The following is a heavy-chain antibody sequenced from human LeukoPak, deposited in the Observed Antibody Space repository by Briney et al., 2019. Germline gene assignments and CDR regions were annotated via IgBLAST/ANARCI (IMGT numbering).Heavy chain of an antibody. CDR3: ARARDGYDY. CDR2: IKQDGSEK. V-gene: IGHV3-7*01. Sequence: GGSLRLSCAVSGFSVSGYWMTWVRQAPGKGLEWVANIKQDGSEKNYVDSVKGRFTISRDNAENSLFLQMNSLRVEDTAVYYCARARDGYDYWGQGTLVTVSS. D-gene: IGHD5-24*01. J-gene: IGHJ4*02. CDR1: GFSVSGYW.